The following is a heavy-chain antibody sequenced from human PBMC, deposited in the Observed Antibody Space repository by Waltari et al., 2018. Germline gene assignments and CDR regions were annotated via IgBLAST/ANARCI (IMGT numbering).Heavy chain of an antibody. CDR1: GVPFSTYA. J-gene: IGHJ4*02. D-gene: IGHD5-18*01. CDR2: ISRSGSGS. V-gene: IGHV3-23*01. CDR3: AIFGYSYGYAEY. Sequence: VHLLESGGGLVLPGGSLRLSCVASGVPFSTYAMSWVRQGPGKGLEWVSVISRSGSGSHYADSVKGRFITSRDNSKNTLDLQMSNLRVEDTAIYYCAIFGYSYGYAEYWGLGTLVTVSS.